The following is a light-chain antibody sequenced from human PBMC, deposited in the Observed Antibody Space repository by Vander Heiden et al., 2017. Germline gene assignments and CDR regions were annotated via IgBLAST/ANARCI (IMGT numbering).Light chain of an antibody. Sequence: SSELTQPPSVSVSPGQTASFTCSGDKLGDKYACWYQQKPGQSPVLVIYQDSKRPSGIPERFSGSNSGNTATLTISGTQAMDEADYYCQAWDSSTALVFGGGTKLTVL. CDR2: QDS. J-gene: IGLJ2*01. V-gene: IGLV3-1*01. CDR1: KLGDKY. CDR3: QAWDSSTALV.